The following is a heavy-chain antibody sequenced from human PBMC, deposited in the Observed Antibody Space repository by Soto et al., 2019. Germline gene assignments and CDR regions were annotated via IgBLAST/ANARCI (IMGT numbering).Heavy chain of an antibody. CDR3: AKEALTERNHDAFDI. Sequence: QVQLVESGGGVVQPGRSLRLSCAASGFTFSSYGMHWVRQAPGKGLEWVAVISYDGSNKYYADSVKGRFTISRDNSKNTLYLQMNSLRAEDTAVYYCAKEALTERNHDAFDIWGQGTMVTVSS. CDR2: ISYDGSNK. D-gene: IGHD2-21*02. V-gene: IGHV3-30*18. CDR1: GFTFSSYG. J-gene: IGHJ3*02.